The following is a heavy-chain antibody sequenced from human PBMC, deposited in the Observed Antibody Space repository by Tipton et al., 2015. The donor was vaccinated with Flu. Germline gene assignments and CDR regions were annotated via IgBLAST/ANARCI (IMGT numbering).Heavy chain of an antibody. Sequence: QLVQSGAEVKMPGESLKISCQASDYTFDSYWIGWVRQKPGKGLEWMGVIYPGDSHTKYSPSFQGHVTFSADKSTNTAYLQWSSLKASDTAMYYCATPQQFNIVGLNWGQGTPVTVSS. CDR1: DYTFDSYW. V-gene: IGHV5-51*03. CDR2: IYPGDSHT. D-gene: IGHD2-21*01. CDR3: ATPQQFNIVGLN. J-gene: IGHJ4*02.